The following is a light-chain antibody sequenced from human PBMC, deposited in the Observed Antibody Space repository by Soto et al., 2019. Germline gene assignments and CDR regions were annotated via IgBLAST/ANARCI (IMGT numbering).Light chain of an antibody. CDR3: QQHNDYPLT. J-gene: IGKJ4*01. Sequence: DIPMTQSPSTLSASVGDRVTITCRASQSVNTLLAWYQQRPGKAPKLLIYKASSLESGVPSRFSGSRSGTEFTLTISSLQPDDFATYYCQQHNDYPLTFGGGTKVEIK. V-gene: IGKV1-5*03. CDR2: KAS. CDR1: QSVNTL.